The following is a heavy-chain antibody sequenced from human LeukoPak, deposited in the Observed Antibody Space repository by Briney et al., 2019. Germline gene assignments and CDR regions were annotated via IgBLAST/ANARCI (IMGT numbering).Heavy chain of an antibody. Sequence: ASVKVSCKASGYTFTSYGISWVRQAPGQGLKWMGWISAYNGNTNYAQKLQGRVTMTTDTSTSTAYMELRSLRSDDTAVYYCARTKGSSGWYFAMAYFDYWGQGTLVTVSS. CDR1: GYTFTSYG. J-gene: IGHJ4*02. CDR3: ARTKGSSGWYFAMAYFDY. V-gene: IGHV1-18*01. D-gene: IGHD6-19*01. CDR2: ISAYNGNT.